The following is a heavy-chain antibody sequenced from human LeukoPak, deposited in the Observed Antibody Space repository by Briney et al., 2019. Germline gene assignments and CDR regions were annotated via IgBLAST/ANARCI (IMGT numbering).Heavy chain of an antibody. CDR1: GGTFSSYA. CDR2: IIPIFGTA. Sequence: GSSVKVSCKASGGTFSSYAISWVRQAPGQGLEWMGGIIPIFGTANYAQKFQGRVTITTDESTSTAYMELSSLRSEGTAVYYCARESFGVHNPGFDYWGQGTLVTVSS. J-gene: IGHJ4*02. V-gene: IGHV1-69*05. D-gene: IGHD3-16*01. CDR3: ARESFGVHNPGFDY.